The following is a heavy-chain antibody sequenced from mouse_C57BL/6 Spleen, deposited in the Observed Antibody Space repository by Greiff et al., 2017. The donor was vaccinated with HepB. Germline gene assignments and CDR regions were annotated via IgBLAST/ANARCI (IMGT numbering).Heavy chain of an antibody. D-gene: IGHD1-2*01. V-gene: IGHV1-81*01. CDR3: ARELRLYAMDY. CDR1: GYTFTSYG. CDR2: IYPRSGNT. J-gene: IGHJ4*01. Sequence: VKLQESGAELARPGASVKLSCKASGYTFTSYGISWVKQRTGQGLEWIGEIYPRSGNTYYNEKFKGKATLTADKSSSTAYMELRSLTSEDSAVYFCARELRLYAMDYWGQGTSVTVSS.